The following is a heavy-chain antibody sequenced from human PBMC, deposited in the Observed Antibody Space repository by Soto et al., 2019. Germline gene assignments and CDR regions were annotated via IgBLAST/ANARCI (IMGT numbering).Heavy chain of an antibody. D-gene: IGHD2-2*01. CDR1: GFTFTAYA. CDR3: AKNYQFDS. V-gene: IGHV3-23*01. J-gene: IGHJ4*02. Sequence: EVQLLESGGGLVQPGGSLRLFCTASGFTFTAYAMSWVRQAPGKGPEWVSSINTAEGGTNYAESVKGRFTISRDNSKNTLYLQMDSLRAEDTALYYCAKNYQFDSWGQGILVIVSS. CDR2: INTAEGGT.